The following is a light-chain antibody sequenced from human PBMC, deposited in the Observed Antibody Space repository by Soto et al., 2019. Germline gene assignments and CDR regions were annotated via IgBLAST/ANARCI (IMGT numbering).Light chain of an antibody. CDR2: GNS. CDR1: SSNIGAGYD. J-gene: IGLJ1*01. CDR3: QSYDRSLSGDYV. Sequence: QAVVTQPPSVSGAPGQRVTISCTGSSSNIGAGYDVHWYQQLPGTAPKLLIYGNSNRPSGVPDRFSGSKSGTSASLAITGLQAEDEADYYCQSYDRSLSGDYVFGTGTKLTVL. V-gene: IGLV1-40*01.